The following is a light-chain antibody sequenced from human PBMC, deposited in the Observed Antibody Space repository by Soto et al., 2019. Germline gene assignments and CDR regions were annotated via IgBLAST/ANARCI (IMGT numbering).Light chain of an antibody. CDR1: QSVSDK. V-gene: IGKV3-15*01. CDR3: QQYNNWPPWT. Sequence: EIVMNQSPATLSVYPGERATLSCRASQSVSDKLAWYQQKPGQAPRLLIYHASARATGIPARFSGSGSGTEFTLTISGLQSEDFAVYYCQQYNNWPPWTFGQGTKVDVK. J-gene: IGKJ1*01. CDR2: HAS.